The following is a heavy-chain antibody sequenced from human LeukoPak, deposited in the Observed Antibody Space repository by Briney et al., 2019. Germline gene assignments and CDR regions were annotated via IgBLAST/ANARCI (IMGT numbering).Heavy chain of an antibody. J-gene: IGHJ4*02. CDR1: GFTFSNYS. D-gene: IGHD6-13*01. V-gene: IGHV3-21*01. Sequence: GGSLRLSCAASGFTFSNYSMNWVRQAPGKGLEWVSSISSSSSYIYYADSVKGRFTISRDNAKNSLYLQMNSLRAEDTAVYYCASFQQLVEVLGYWGQGTLVTVSS. CDR2: ISSSSSYI. CDR3: ASFQQLVEVLGY.